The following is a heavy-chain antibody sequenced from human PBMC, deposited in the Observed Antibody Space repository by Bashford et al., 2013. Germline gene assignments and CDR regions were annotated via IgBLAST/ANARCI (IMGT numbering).Heavy chain of an antibody. J-gene: IGHJ6*03. CDR3: AREGAEEGEKRLVPDYYYYYYMDV. V-gene: IGHV1-8*01. Sequence: ASVKVSCKASGYTFTSYDINWVRQATGQGLEWMGWMNPNSGNTGYAQKFQGRVTMTRNTSISTAYMELRSLRSDDTAVYYCAREGAEEGEKRLVPDYYYYYYMDVWGKGTTVTVSS. D-gene: IGHD3-16*01. CDR2: MNPNSGNT. CDR1: GYTFTSYD.